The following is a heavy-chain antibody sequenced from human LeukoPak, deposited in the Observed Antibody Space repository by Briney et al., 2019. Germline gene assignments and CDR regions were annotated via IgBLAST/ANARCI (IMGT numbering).Heavy chain of an antibody. Sequence: SETLSLTCIVSGGSISYYYWSWIRQPPGKGLEWIGYIYYSGTTNYNPSLKSRVTISLDTSKHQFSLKLSSVTAADTAVYYCARQGTGSSWFPSWFDPWGQGTLVTVSS. CDR3: ARQGTGSSWFPSWFDP. V-gene: IGHV4-59*08. CDR1: GGSISYYY. CDR2: IYYSGTT. J-gene: IGHJ5*02. D-gene: IGHD6-13*01.